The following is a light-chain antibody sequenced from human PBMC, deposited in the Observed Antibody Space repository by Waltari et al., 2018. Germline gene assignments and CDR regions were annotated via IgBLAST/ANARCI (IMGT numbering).Light chain of an antibody. CDR1: RSNIGSNT. Sequence: QSTLTQPSSASGTPGQRVTISCSGSRSNIGSNTVNWYQQLPGTAPKLRIYSTGQRPSGVSGRFSGSKSGTSASLAFSGLQSEDEAHYYCAAWDDSLNGYVFGSGTEVTVL. CDR2: STG. CDR3: AAWDDSLNGYV. J-gene: IGLJ1*01. V-gene: IGLV1-44*01.